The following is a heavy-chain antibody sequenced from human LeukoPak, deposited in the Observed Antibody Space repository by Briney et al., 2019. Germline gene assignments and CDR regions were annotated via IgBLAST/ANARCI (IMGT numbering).Heavy chain of an antibody. CDR1: GDSISTYY. CDR3: ARHGPLYDIWSAQFYFDS. CDR2: IYFSGAT. J-gene: IGHJ4*02. D-gene: IGHD3-3*01. Sequence: SETLSLTCTVSGDSISTYYWSWIRQPPGKELEWIGNIYFSGATKYSPSLKSRVTISVDTSKDQFSLSLSSVTAADTAVYYCARHGPLYDIWSAQFYFDSWGQGTLVTVSS. V-gene: IGHV4-59*08.